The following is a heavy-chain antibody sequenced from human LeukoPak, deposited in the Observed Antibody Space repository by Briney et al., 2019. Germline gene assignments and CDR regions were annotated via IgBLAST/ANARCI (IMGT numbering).Heavy chain of an antibody. D-gene: IGHD6-13*01. CDR2: INANNGNT. J-gene: IGHJ4*02. Sequence: GASVTVSCTASGYTFTIYGITWVRQVPGQGLEWMGWINANNGNTNYAQNLQGRVTMTRDTSTSTAYMEVRSLRSDDTAVYYCARGPIAAAGDYWGQGTLVTVSS. V-gene: IGHV1-18*01. CDR1: GYTFTIYG. CDR3: ARGPIAAAGDY.